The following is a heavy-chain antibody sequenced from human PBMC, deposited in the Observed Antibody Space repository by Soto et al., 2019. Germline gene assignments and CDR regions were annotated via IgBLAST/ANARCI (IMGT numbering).Heavy chain of an antibody. J-gene: IGHJ3*02. CDR1: GGTFSSYT. V-gene: IGHV1-69*04. CDR3: ARDKYNWNDPDAFDI. Sequence: ASVKVSCKASGGTFSSYTISWVRQAPGQGLEWMGRIIPILGIANYAQKFQGRVTITADKSTSTAYMELSSLRSEDTAVCYCARDKYNWNDPDAFDIWGQGTMVTVSS. CDR2: IIPILGIA. D-gene: IGHD1-20*01.